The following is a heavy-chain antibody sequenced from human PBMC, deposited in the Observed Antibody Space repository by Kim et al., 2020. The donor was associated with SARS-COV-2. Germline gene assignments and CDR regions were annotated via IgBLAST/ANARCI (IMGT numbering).Heavy chain of an antibody. J-gene: IGHJ4*02. D-gene: IGHD2-2*01. V-gene: IGHV3-33*01. CDR3: ARDRGPGIVVVPAAIWGAAQDY. Sequence: GGSLRLSCAASGFTFSSYGMHWVRQAPGKGLEWVAVTWYDGSNKYYADSVKGRFTISRDNSKNTLYLQMNSLRAEDTAVYYCARDRGPGIVVVPAAIWGAAQDYWGQGTLVTVSS. CDR2: TWYDGSNK. CDR1: GFTFSSYG.